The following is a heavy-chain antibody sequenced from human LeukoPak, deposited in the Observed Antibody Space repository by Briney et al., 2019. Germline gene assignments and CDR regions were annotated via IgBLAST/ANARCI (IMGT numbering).Heavy chain of an antibody. J-gene: IGHJ4*02. D-gene: IGHD5-24*01. CDR1: GGTFSSYA. CDR2: IIPIFGTA. CDR3: ARGPGVELATLWYFDY. Sequence: GASVKVSCKASGGTFSSYAISWVRQAPGQGLEWMGGIIPIFGTANYAQKFQGRVTITADESTSTAYMELSSLRAEDTAVYYCARGPGVELATLWYFDYWGQGTLVTVSS. V-gene: IGHV1-69*13.